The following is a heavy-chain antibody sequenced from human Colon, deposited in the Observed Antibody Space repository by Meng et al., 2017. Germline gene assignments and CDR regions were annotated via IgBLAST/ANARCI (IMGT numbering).Heavy chain of an antibody. CDR2: ISPHSGGT. D-gene: IGHD6-13*01. J-gene: IGHJ4*02. CDR3: ASRPDEQQKALFDY. CDR1: GYTFTGYY. Sequence: QGQLVQSGADVKKPGASVKVSCKASGYTFTGYYLNWVRQAPGQGLEWMGWISPHSGGTKYAQKFQDRVTLTRDTSTSTVYMEINSLRTDDTAIYYCASRPDEQQKALFDYWGQGTLVTVSS. V-gene: IGHV1-2*02.